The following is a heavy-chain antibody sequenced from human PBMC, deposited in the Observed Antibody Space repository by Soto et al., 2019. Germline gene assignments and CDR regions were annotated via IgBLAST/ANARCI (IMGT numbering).Heavy chain of an antibody. D-gene: IGHD3-9*01. J-gene: IGHJ5*01. CDR2: IGDHGRAT. CDR1: GFSFSIYA. V-gene: IGHV3-23*01. CDR3: AKKGLPPGYNNWFDS. Sequence: EVQLLESGGGLIQPGGSLTLSCVASGFSFSIYAMTWVRQAPGKGLEWVSPIGDHGRATRYADSVKGRFIISRDNPKNTLYLQMNSLGAEDTAVYYCAKKGLPPGYNNWFDSWGQGILVAVSS.